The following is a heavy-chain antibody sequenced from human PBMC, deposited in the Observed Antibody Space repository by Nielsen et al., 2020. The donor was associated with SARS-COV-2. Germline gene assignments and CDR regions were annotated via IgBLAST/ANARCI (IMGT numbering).Heavy chain of an antibody. CDR3: ARVIGYSDGLPLHVDY. CDR1: GYTLTELS. CDR2: FDPEDGET. D-gene: IGHD5-18*01. Sequence: ASVKVSCKVSGYTLTELSMHWVRQAPGKGLEWMGGFDPEDGETIYAQKFQGRVTMTEDTSTDTAYMELSSLRSEDTAVYYCARVIGYSDGLPLHVDYWGQGTLVTVSS. J-gene: IGHJ4*02. V-gene: IGHV1-24*01.